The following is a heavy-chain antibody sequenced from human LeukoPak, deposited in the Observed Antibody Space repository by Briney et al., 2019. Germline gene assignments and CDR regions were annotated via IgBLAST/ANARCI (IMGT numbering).Heavy chain of an antibody. CDR2: ISGSGEST. CDR3: ARGLFPPMVRSRGRWFDP. J-gene: IGHJ5*02. CDR1: GFTFSTYA. V-gene: IGHV3-23*01. Sequence: GGGLRLSCAASGFTFSTYARSWVRQAPGKGLEWFSAISGSGESTYHADSVNGRFTISRDNSKNTLYLQMNSLRAEDTAVYYCARGLFPPMVRSRGRWFDPWGQGTLVTVSS. D-gene: IGHD3-10*01.